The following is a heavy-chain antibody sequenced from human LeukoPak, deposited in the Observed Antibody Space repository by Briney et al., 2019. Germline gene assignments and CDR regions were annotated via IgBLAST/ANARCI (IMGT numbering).Heavy chain of an antibody. Sequence: ASVKVSCKASGYTFTGYAMHWVRQAPGQRLEWMGWINAGNGNTKYSQKFQGRVTITRDTSASTAYMELSSLRSVDTAVYYCARPGRTSAFDIWGQGTMVAVSS. CDR3: ARPGRTSAFDI. CDR2: INAGNGNT. CDR1: GYTFTGYA. J-gene: IGHJ3*02. D-gene: IGHD2-2*01. V-gene: IGHV1-3*01.